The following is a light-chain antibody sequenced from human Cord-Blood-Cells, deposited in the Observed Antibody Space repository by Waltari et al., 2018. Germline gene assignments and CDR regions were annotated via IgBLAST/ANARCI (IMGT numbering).Light chain of an antibody. Sequence: QSALTQPASVSGSPGQSITISCTGTSSDVGSYNLVSWYQQQPGKAPKPMIYEVSKRPSGVSNRFSGSKSGNTASLTISGLQAEDEADYYCCSYAGSVVFGGGTKLTVL. CDR3: CSYAGSVV. V-gene: IGLV2-23*02. CDR2: EVS. J-gene: IGLJ2*01. CDR1: SSDVGSYNL.